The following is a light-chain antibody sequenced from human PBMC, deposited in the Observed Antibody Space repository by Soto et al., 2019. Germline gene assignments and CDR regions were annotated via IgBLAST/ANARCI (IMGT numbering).Light chain of an antibody. V-gene: IGKV3-20*01. CDR2: GAS. CDR1: QSVSSTH. CDR3: QQYTSSPLT. J-gene: IGKJ5*01. Sequence: EIVLTQSPGTLSLSPGERATLSCRASQSVSSTHLAWYRQKAGQAPRLLIYGASSRATGIPDRFSGSGSGTDFTLTISRLEPEDFAVYSCQQYTSSPLTFGQGTRLEIK.